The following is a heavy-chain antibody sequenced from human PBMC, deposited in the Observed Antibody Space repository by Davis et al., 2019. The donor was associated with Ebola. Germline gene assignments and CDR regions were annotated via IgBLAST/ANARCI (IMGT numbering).Heavy chain of an antibody. CDR3: ATDKAGGDLLYYFDS. D-gene: IGHD4-17*01. J-gene: IGHJ4*02. V-gene: IGHV3-30*02. Sequence: YADSMEGRFIISRDNSKNTLYLQIDSLRTEDTAMYYCATDKAGGDLLYYFDSWGQGTLVTVSS.